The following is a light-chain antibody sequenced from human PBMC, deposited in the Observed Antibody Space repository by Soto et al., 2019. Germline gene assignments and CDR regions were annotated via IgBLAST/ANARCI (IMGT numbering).Light chain of an antibody. J-gene: IGKJ1*01. CDR3: QQYFTTPWT. CDR2: SAS. V-gene: IGKV4-1*01. CDR1: QSVLYSSNNKNF. Sequence: DIVMTQSPDSLAVSLGARATIKCKSSQSVLYSSNNKNFLSWYRQRPGQPPKLLIYSASTRESGVPDRFSGSGSGTDFTLTISSLQAEDVALYYCQQYFTTPWTFGPGTKVEI.